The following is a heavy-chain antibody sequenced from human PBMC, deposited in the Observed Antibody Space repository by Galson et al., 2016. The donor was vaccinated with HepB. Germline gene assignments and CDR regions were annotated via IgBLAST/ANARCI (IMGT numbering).Heavy chain of an antibody. V-gene: IGHV3-21*06. CDR2: ISSSSLYI. J-gene: IGHJ4*02. CDR1: GFNFSTFT. Sequence: SLRLSCAASGFNFSTFTVNWVRQVPGKGLEWVSSISSSSLYIYYADSLRGRFTVSRDNSKNSLFLQMNSLRAEDTAIYYCARWSRGTGSSLDFWGQGTLVTVSS. CDR3: ARWSRGTGSSLDF. D-gene: IGHD3-10*01.